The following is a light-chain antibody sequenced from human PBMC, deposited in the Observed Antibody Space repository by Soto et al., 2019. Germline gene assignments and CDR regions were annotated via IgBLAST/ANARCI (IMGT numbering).Light chain of an antibody. Sequence: DIQMTQSPPTLPAFVGDTVTITCRASQSVSSWLAWYQQKPGTAPNLLIYDDSSLASGVPSRFSGSGSGTKFTLTIRSLQPDDFETYYCQQYISFPKTFGQGTKVEMK. CDR1: QSVSSW. CDR2: DDS. V-gene: IGKV1-5*01. J-gene: IGKJ1*01. CDR3: QQYISFPKT.